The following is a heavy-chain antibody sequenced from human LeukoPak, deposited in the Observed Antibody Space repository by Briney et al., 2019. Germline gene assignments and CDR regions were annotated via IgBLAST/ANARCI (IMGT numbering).Heavy chain of an antibody. CDR2: INHSGST. J-gene: IGHJ5*02. Sequence: SETLSLTCAVYGGSFSGYYWSWIRQPPGKGLEWIGEINHSGSTNYNPSLKSRVTISVDTSKNQFSLKLSSVTAADTAVYYCARRAGGKNGGFDPWGQGTLVTVSS. CDR1: GGSFSGYY. D-gene: IGHD2-8*01. CDR3: ARRAGGKNGGFDP. V-gene: IGHV4-34*01.